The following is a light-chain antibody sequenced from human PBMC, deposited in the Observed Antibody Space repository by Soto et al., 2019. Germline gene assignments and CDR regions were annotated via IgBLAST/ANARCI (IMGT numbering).Light chain of an antibody. J-gene: IGKJ5*01. V-gene: IGKV3-20*01. CDR3: QQYGSSPLIT. CDR1: QSVSSSY. CDR2: GAS. Sequence: EIMLSQSPGTLSLSQGERATLSCRAIQSVSSSYLAWYQQKPGQAPRLLIYGASSRATGIPDRFSGSGSGTDFTLTISRLEPEDFAVYYCQQYGSSPLITFGQGTRLEIK.